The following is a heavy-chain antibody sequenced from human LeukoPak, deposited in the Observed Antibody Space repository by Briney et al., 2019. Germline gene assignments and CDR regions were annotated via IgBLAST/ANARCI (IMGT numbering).Heavy chain of an antibody. J-gene: IGHJ5*02. CDR2: IYTSGST. CDR1: GGSISSGSYY. CDR3: ARDHGYANWFDP. V-gene: IGHV4-61*02. Sequence: SQTLSLTCTVSGGSISSGSYYWSWIRQPAGKGLEWIGRIYTSGSTNYNPSLKSRVTISVDTSKNQFSLKLSSVTAADTAVYYCARDHGYANWFDPWGQGTLVTVSS. D-gene: IGHD5-18*01.